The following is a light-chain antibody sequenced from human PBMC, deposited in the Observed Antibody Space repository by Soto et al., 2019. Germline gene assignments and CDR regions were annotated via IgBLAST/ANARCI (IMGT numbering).Light chain of an antibody. CDR3: QQRSNWPS. Sequence: IVLTQSPATLSLSPGERATLSCRASQSVSSYLAWYQHKPGQAPRLLIYDASNRATGIPARVSGSGSGTDFTLTISSLEPEDFALYYCQQRSNWPSFGQGTRLEIK. CDR1: QSVSSY. CDR2: DAS. J-gene: IGKJ5*01. V-gene: IGKV3-11*01.